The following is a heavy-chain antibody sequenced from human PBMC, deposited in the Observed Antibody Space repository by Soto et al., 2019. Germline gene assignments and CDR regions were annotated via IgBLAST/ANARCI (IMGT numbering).Heavy chain of an antibody. D-gene: IGHD3-10*01. Sequence: QVQLQESGPGLVKPSQTLSLTCTVSGGSISSGGYYWSWIRQHPGKGLEWIGYIYYSGSTYYNPSLKSRVTISVDTSKNQFSLKLSPVTAADTAVHYCAREDRVHYYGSGTGYGMDVWGQGTTVTVSS. V-gene: IGHV4-31*03. CDR2: IYYSGST. CDR3: AREDRVHYYGSGTGYGMDV. CDR1: GGSISSGGYY. J-gene: IGHJ6*02.